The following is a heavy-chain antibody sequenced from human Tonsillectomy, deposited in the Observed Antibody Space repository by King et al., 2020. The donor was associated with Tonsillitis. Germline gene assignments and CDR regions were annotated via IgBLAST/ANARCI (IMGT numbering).Heavy chain of an antibody. CDR2: ISGSGGST. CDR3: AKDKVATMPRDPFDF. CDR1: GFTFSSYA. V-gene: IGHV3-23*04. D-gene: IGHD5-12*01. Sequence: VQLVESGGGLVQPGGSLRLSCAASGFTFSSYAMSWVRQAPGKGLEWVSGISGSGGSTYSADSVKGRFSISRDNSKNTLYLQMNSLRAEDTAVYYCAKDKVATMPRDPFDFWGQGTMVTVSS. J-gene: IGHJ3*01.